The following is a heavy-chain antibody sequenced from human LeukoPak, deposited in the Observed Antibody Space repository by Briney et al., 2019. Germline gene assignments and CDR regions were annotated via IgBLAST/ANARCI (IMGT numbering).Heavy chain of an antibody. CDR3: ARDHYDSSGPQT. D-gene: IGHD3-22*01. CDR1: GFSISSYY. V-gene: IGHV4-4*07. J-gene: IGHJ4*02. Sequence: PSETLSLTCTVSGFSISSYYRSWIRQPPGKGLEWIARIYTSGSTNYNASLKSRVTISVDKSKNQFSLKLSSVTAADTAVYYCARDHYDSSGPQTWGQGTLVSVSS. CDR2: IYTSGST.